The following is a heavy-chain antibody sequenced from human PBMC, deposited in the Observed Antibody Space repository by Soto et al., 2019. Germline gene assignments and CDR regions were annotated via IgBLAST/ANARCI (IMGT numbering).Heavy chain of an antibody. V-gene: IGHV1-69*06. CDR2: IIPMFGAT. CDR3: ASHFFGVGMSIN. D-gene: IGHD3-3*01. CDR1: GGTLTTYA. Sequence: SVKVSCKASGGTLTTYALSWVRQAPGQGLEWMGGIIPMFGATDYAQKFKGRLKITADKSTGTAYMQLNSLRSEDTAVYYCASHFFGVGMSINWG. J-gene: IGHJ1*01.